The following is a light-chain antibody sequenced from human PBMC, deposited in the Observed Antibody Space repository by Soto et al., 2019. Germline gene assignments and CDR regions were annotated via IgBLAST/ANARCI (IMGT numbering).Light chain of an antibody. V-gene: IGKV3-20*01. CDR1: QSVSSSY. CDR3: QQYGKLPRT. CDR2: GAS. J-gene: IGKJ1*01. Sequence: EIVLTQSPGTVSFSPGERATLSCRASQSVSSSYLAWYQQKPGQAPRLLIFGASRRATGIPDRFSGSGSGTNFTLTISRLEPEDFAVYYCQQYGKLPRTFGQGTKVDIK.